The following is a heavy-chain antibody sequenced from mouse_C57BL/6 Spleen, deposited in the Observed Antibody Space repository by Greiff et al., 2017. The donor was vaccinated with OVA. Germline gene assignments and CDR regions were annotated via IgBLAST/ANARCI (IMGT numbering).Heavy chain of an antibody. CDR1: GYTFTDYY. J-gene: IGHJ1*03. CDR2: INPNNGGT. V-gene: IGHV1-26*01. CDR3: ARSRNFDV. Sequence: EVKLQQSGPELVKPGASVKISCKASGYTFTDYYMNWVKQSHGKSLEWIGDINPNNGGTSYNQKFKGKATLTVDKSSSTAYMQLSSLTSEDSAVYYCARSRNFDVWGTGTTVTVSS.